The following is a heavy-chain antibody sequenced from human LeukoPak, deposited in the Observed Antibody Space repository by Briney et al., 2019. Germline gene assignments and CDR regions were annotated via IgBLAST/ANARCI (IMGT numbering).Heavy chain of an antibody. CDR3: ARGLSFGSYYDY. J-gene: IGHJ4*02. CDR1: GGSISSYY. CDR2: IYYSGST. Sequence: PSETLSLTCTVSGGSISSYYWSWLRQPPGKGLEWIGYIYYSGSTNYNPSLKSRVTISVDTSKNQFSLKLSSVTAADTAVYYCARGLSFGSYYDYWGQGTLVTVSS. D-gene: IGHD3-10*01. V-gene: IGHV4-59*01.